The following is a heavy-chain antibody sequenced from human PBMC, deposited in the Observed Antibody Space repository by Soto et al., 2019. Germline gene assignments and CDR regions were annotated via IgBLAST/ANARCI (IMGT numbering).Heavy chain of an antibody. CDR1: GFTFSSYS. V-gene: IGHV3-48*02. J-gene: IGHJ6*02. CDR2: ISSSSSTI. Sequence: EVQLVESGGGLVQPGGSLRLSCAASGFTFSSYSMNWVRQAPGKGLEWVSYISSSSSTIYYADSVKGRFTISRDNAKNSLYLQMNSLRDEDTAVYYCARKNMYYYDSSGRMDVWGQGTTVTVSS. D-gene: IGHD3-22*01. CDR3: ARKNMYYYDSSGRMDV.